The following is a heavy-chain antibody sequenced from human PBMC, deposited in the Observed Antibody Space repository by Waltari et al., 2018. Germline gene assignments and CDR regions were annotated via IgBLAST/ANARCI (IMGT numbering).Heavy chain of an antibody. V-gene: IGHV3-49*04. CDR2: IRSEAYGGTT. CDR3: TRDQGWNSISRRGMDV. J-gene: IGHJ6*02. D-gene: IGHD1-1*01. Sequence: ELQLVESGGGSVQPGRSLRLSCKASGFTFGAYAMRWVRQAPGKGLEWLGFIRSEAYGGTTEYAASVKGRFTISKGDSKNIAYLQMNSLRTEDTAVYYCTRDQGWNSISRRGMDVWGQGTTVTVSS. CDR1: GFTFGAYA.